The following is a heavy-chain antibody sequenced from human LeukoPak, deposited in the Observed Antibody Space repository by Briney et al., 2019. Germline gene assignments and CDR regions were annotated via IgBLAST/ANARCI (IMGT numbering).Heavy chain of an antibody. CDR2: FNPEDDET. Sequence: ASVKVSCKVTGYTLAELSLHWVRQAPGKGLEWMGGFNPEDDETIFAQKFQDRVTMTEDTSTDTANMELSSLSSEDTAVYFCATAPTSGWLGCGTCHFDYWGQGTLVTVSS. D-gene: IGHD6-19*01. V-gene: IGHV1-24*01. CDR3: ATAPTSGWLGCGTCHFDY. J-gene: IGHJ4*02. CDR1: GYTLAELS.